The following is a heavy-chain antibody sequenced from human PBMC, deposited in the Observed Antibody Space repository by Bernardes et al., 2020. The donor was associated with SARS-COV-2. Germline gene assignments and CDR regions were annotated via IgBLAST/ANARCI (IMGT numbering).Heavy chain of an antibody. Sequence: TLSLTCTVSGGSVSNYYWNWFRQPPGRGLEWIGYIYYIGTTNYNPSLKSRVTISVDTSKNQFSLNLSSVTAADTAVYYCARGATFTTGNWFDAWGQGTLVTVSS. J-gene: IGHJ5*02. D-gene: IGHD3-22*01. CDR3: ARGATFTTGNWFDA. CDR2: IYYIGTT. V-gene: IGHV4-59*02. CDR1: GGSVSNYY.